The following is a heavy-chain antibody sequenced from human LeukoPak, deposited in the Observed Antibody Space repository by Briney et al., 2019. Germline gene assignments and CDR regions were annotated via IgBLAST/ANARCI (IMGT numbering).Heavy chain of an antibody. CDR2: INEDGSST. D-gene: IGHD1-14*01. J-gene: IGHJ5*02. Sequence: PGGSLRLSCAASGFTFSSYWMHWVRQAPGKGLVWVSRINEDGSSTNYAGSVKGRFTISRDNAKNTLYLQMNSLRAEDTAVYYCAKDRPSHERPLYNWFDPWGQGTLVTVSS. CDR3: AKDRPSHERPLYNWFDP. V-gene: IGHV3-74*01. CDR1: GFTFSSYW.